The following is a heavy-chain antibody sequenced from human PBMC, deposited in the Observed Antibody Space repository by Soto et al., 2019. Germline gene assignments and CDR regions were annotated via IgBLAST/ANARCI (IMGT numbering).Heavy chain of an antibody. Sequence: EVQLVESGGGLVQPGGSLSLSCAASGFTLSSHDMHWVRQTSEEGLEWVSVISAVGAASYAGSVEGRFTISRDNAKNSFYLQMSSLRAGDTAVYYCVRGLGSASVYDYWGQGTLVTVSS. J-gene: IGHJ4*02. CDR3: VRGLGSASVYDY. CDR2: ISAVGAA. D-gene: IGHD6-25*01. CDR1: GFTLSSHD. V-gene: IGHV3-13*01.